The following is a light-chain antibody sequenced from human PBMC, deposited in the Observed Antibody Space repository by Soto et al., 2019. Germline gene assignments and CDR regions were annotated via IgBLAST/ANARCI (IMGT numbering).Light chain of an antibody. CDR3: CSFAGNNIWL. Sequence: QSALTQPPSASASPGQSVTISCTGTISDVGAYNYVSWYQQHPGKAPRLMIYEVTKRPSGVPDRFSGSKSGNTASLTVSGLQTEDEADYYCCSFAGNNIWLFGGGTKLTVL. CDR2: EVT. CDR1: ISDVGAYNY. V-gene: IGLV2-8*01. J-gene: IGLJ2*01.